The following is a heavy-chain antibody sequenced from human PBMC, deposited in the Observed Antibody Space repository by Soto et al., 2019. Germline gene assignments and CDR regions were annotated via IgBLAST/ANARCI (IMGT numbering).Heavy chain of an antibody. V-gene: IGHV3-21*01. Sequence: EVQLVESGGGLVKPGGSLRLSCAASGFSFSTYSMSWVRQAPGKGLEWVSSISTGSPYTYYADSVKGRLTISSDNAKNSLYLQMSSLRAEDTAVYFCARGNIVATIHYFDRWGQGTLVTVSS. D-gene: IGHD5-12*01. CDR3: ARGNIVATIHYFDR. CDR2: ISTGSPYT. CDR1: GFSFSTYS. J-gene: IGHJ4*02.